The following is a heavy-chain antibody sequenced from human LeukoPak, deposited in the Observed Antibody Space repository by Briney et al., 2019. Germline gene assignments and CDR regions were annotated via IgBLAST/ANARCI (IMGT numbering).Heavy chain of an antibody. CDR3: ARGGYSSSWYLPDYYYGMDV. J-gene: IGHJ6*02. V-gene: IGHV4-4*07. D-gene: IGHD6-13*01. CDR1: GGSISSYY. Sequence: TETLSLTCTVSGGSISSYYWSWIRQPAGKGLEWIGRIYTSGSTNYNPSLKSRVTMSVDTSKNQFSLKLSSVTAADTAVYYCARGGYSSSWYLPDYYYGMDVWGQGTTVTVSS. CDR2: IYTSGST.